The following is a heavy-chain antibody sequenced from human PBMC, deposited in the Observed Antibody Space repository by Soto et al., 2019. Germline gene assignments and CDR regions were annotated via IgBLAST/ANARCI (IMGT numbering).Heavy chain of an antibody. Sequence: PGGSLRLSCAASGFTFSSYWMNWVRQAPGKGLEWVASIKEDGSEKYYVDSVKDRFTISRDNTKNSLSLQMNSLRTEDTSVYYCARGCISRSCSWGNYFDYWGQGILVTVSS. J-gene: IGHJ4*02. V-gene: IGHV3-7*01. CDR1: GFTFSSYW. CDR2: IKEDGSEK. D-gene: IGHD2-2*01. CDR3: ARGCISRSCSWGNYFDY.